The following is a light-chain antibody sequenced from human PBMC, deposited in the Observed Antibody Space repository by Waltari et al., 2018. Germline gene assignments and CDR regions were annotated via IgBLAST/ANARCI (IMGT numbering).Light chain of an antibody. V-gene: IGLV1-51*01. CDR3: GTWDTSLSAWV. Sequence: QSVLTQAPSVSAAPGQKVTISCAGSSSNIGNSYVSWYPQFPGTAPKLLIYDNDKRPSGIPDRFSASKSGTSATLGITGLQTGDEANYYCGTWDTSLSAWVFGGGTKLTVL. CDR1: SSNIGNSY. J-gene: IGLJ3*02. CDR2: DND.